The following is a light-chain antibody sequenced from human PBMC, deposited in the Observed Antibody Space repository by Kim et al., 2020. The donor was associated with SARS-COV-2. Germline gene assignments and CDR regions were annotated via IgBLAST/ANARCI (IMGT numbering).Light chain of an antibody. Sequence: ASVGDRVTITCQASHYINIFLNWFQQKPGEAPKLLISDASSLETGLPSRFSGSGSGTHFTFTISSLQPGDVATYYCQQFDNLPLTFGGGTKVDIK. V-gene: IGKV1-33*01. CDR3: QQFDNLPLT. J-gene: IGKJ4*01. CDR2: DAS. CDR1: HYINIF.